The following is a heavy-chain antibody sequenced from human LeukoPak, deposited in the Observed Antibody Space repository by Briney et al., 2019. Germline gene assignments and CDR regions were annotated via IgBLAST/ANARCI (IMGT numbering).Heavy chain of an antibody. J-gene: IGHJ4*02. V-gene: IGHV3-66*01. D-gene: IGHD6-19*01. CDR1: GFTVSSNY. CDR2: IYSGGST. CDR3: ARDRSVAGTDEYYFDY. Sequence: QPGGSLRLSCAASGFTVSSNYMSWVRQAPGKGLEWVSVIYSGGSTYYADSVKGRFSISRDNSKNTLYLQMNSLRAEDTAVYYCARDRSVAGTDEYYFDYWGQGTLVTVSS.